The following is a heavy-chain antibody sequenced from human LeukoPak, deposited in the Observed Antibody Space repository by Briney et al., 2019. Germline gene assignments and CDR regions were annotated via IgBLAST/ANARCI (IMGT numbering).Heavy chain of an antibody. CDR3: AKDGGSVVPADTFDY. V-gene: IGHV3-23*01. J-gene: IGHJ4*02. CDR2: ISGSGGST. CDR1: GFTFSSYA. Sequence: GGCLRLSCAATGFTFSSYAMSWVRQAPGKGLEWVSAISGSGGSTYYADSVKGRFTISRDNSKNTLYLQMNSLRAEDTAVYYCAKDGGSVVPADTFDYWGQGTLVTVSS. D-gene: IGHD2-2*01.